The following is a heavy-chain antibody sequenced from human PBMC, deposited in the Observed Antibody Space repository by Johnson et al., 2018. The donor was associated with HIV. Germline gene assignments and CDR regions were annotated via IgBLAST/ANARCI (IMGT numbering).Heavy chain of an antibody. CDR3: AKDSGVATLVTGAFDI. CDR2: IWYDGSNK. D-gene: IGHD4-23*01. CDR1: GFTFSNYG. V-gene: IGHV3-30*02. J-gene: IGHJ3*02. Sequence: QVQLVESGGGVVQPGGSLRLSCAASGFTFSNYGMHWVRQAPGKGLEWVAVIWYDGSNKYYADSVKGRFTISRDNSKNTLYLQMNSLRAEDTAVYYCAKDSGVATLVTGAFDIWGQGTMVTVSS.